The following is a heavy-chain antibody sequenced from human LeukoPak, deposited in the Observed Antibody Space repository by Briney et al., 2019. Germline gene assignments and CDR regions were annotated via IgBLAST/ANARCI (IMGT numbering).Heavy chain of an antibody. CDR2: ISGSGDNT. Sequence: GGSLRLSCAASGFTFSCYAMSWVRQAPGKGLEWVSGISGSGDNTYYADSVKGRFTISRDNSKNTLYVQVNSLGTEDAAAYYCAKGSYYDSSGSFYFDYWGQGTLVTVSS. CDR1: GFTFSCYA. J-gene: IGHJ4*02. V-gene: IGHV3-23*01. D-gene: IGHD3-22*01. CDR3: AKGSYYDSSGSFYFDY.